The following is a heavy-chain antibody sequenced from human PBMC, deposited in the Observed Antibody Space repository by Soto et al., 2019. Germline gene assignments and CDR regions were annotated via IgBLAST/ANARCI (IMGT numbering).Heavy chain of an antibody. CDR3: ARLMGLRFLECFPMAELNYYYHGMDV. D-gene: IGHD3-3*01. Sequence: GASVKVSCKASGYTFTSYYMHWVRQAPGQGLEWMGIINPSGGSTSYAQKFQGRVTMTRDTSTSTVYMELSSLRSEDTAVYYCARLMGLRFLECFPMAELNYYYHGMDVWGQGTTVTVSS. V-gene: IGHV1-46*01. CDR1: GYTFTSYY. J-gene: IGHJ6*02. CDR2: INPSGGST.